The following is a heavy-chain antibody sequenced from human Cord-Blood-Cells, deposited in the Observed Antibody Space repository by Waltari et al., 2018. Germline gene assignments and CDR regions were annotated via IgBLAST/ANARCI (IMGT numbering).Heavy chain of an antibody. CDR1: GYPLTALS. CDR3: ATFAYYDFWSGYYPFDY. Sequence: VQLVQSGAAVKKPGASVKVSCTVSGYPLTALSMPWVRQVPGTGLEWMGGFDPEDGETIYAQKFQGRVTMTEDTSTDTAYMELSSLRSEDTAVYYCATFAYYDFWSGYYPFDYWGQGTLVTVSS. D-gene: IGHD3-3*01. CDR2: FDPEDGET. J-gene: IGHJ4*02. V-gene: IGHV1-24*01.